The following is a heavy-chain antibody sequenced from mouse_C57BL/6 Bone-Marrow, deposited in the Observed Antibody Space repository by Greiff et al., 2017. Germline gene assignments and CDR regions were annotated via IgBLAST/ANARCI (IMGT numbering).Heavy chain of an antibody. D-gene: IGHD1-1*01. CDR1: GFTFSSYA. J-gene: IGHJ3*01. Sequence: EVKVVASGGGLVKPGGSLKLSCAASGFTFSSYAMSWVRQTPEKRLEWVATISDGGSYTYYPDNVKGRFTISRANAKNNRYLQMSHLMSEETAMYYCAREGYGSSYGWFAYWGQGTLVTVSA. CDR2: ISDGGSYT. CDR3: AREGYGSSYGWFAY. V-gene: IGHV5-4*01.